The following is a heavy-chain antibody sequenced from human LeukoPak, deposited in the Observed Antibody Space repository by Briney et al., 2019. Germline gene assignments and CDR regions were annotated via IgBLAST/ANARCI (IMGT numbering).Heavy chain of an antibody. Sequence: TSVKVSCKASGFTFTSSAVQWVRQARGQRLEWIGWIVVGSGNTNYAQKFQERVTITRDMSTSTAYMELSSLRSEDTAVYYCAKDQIAAGANYYYGMDVWGQGTTVTVSS. J-gene: IGHJ6*02. CDR1: GFTFTSSA. D-gene: IGHD6-25*01. CDR3: AKDQIAAGANYYYGMDV. CDR2: IVVGSGNT. V-gene: IGHV1-58*01.